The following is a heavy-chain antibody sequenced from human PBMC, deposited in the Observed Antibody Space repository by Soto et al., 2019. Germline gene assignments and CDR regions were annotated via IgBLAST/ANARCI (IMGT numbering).Heavy chain of an antibody. V-gene: IGHV3-23*01. J-gene: IGHJ4*02. Sequence: PGGSPRLSCAASAFTFSSHAMSWVRQAPGKGLEWVSAVSGSGGSTYYADSVRGRFTISRDNAENSLYLQMNSLRAEDTAVYYCVTGFRWGQGTLVTVSS. CDR3: VTGFR. CDR1: AFTFSSHA. CDR2: VSGSGGST.